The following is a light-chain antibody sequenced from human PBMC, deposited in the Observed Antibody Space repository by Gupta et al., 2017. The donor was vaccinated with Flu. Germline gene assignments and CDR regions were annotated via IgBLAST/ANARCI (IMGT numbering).Light chain of an antibody. J-gene: IGLJ3*02. CDR1: SSNIGNNY. Sequence: QSVLTQPPSVSAAPGQKVTISCSGSSSNIGNNYVSCYQQLPGTAPKLLIYDNNKRPSGIPDRFSGSKSGTSATLGITGLQTGDEADYYCGTWDSSLSAEVFGGGTKLTGL. CDR3: GTWDSSLSAEV. CDR2: DNN. V-gene: IGLV1-51*01.